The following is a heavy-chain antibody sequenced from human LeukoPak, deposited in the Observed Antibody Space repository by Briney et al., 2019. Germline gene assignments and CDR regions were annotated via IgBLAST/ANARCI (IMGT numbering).Heavy chain of an antibody. V-gene: IGHV3-30-3*01. J-gene: IGHJ4*02. D-gene: IGHD1-26*01. CDR3: ARDGGSYELDY. CDR2: ISYDGGSE. CDR1: GFTFSSYA. Sequence: PGGSLRLSCAASGFTFSSYAMHWVRQAPGKGLEGVAVISYDGGSEYYADSVKGRFTISRDNSKNTLYLQMNSLRAEDTAVYNCARDGGSYELDYWGQGTLVTVSS.